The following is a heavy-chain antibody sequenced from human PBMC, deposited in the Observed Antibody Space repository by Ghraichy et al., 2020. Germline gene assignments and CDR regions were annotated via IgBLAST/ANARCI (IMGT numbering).Heavy chain of an antibody. CDR3: ARGLERVLYYYYGMDV. Sequence: SETLSLTCAVYGGSFSGYYWSWIRQPPGKGLEWIGEINHSGSTNYNPSLKSRVTISVDTSKNQFSLKLSSVTAADTAVYYCARGLERVLYYYYGMDVWGQGTTVTVSS. J-gene: IGHJ6*02. V-gene: IGHV4-34*01. CDR1: GGSFSGYY. D-gene: IGHD4/OR15-4a*01. CDR2: INHSGST.